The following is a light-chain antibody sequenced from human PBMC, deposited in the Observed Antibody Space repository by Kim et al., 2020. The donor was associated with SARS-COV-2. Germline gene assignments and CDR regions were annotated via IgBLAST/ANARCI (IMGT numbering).Light chain of an antibody. Sequence: SVSPGERATLSSRASQSVGSNLAWYQQKPGQAPRLLIYGASTRATGIPARFSGIGSGTEFTLTISSLQSEDFAVYYCQQYSNWPYTFGQGTKLEI. CDR3: QQYSNWPYT. CDR2: GAS. V-gene: IGKV3-15*01. CDR1: QSVGSN. J-gene: IGKJ2*01.